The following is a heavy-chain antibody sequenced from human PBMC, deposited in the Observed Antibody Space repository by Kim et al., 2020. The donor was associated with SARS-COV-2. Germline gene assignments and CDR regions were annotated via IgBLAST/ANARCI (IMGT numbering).Heavy chain of an antibody. CDR3: ATGVRDGDTILYAMDV. CDR2: FDPEDGAT. D-gene: IGHD3-10*01. CDR1: GYTLTELS. J-gene: IGHJ6*02. Sequence: ASVKVSCKVSGYTLTELSMHWVRQAPGKGLEWMGGFDPEDGATNYAQKFQGTVTMTEDTSTDTAYMEVSSLRSEDTAVYYCATGVRDGDTILYAMDVWGQGTTVTVSS. V-gene: IGHV1-24*01.